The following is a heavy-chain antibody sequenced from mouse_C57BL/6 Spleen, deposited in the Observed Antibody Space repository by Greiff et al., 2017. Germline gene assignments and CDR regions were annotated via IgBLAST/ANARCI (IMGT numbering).Heavy chain of an antibody. J-gene: IGHJ4*01. Sequence: QVQLKQPGAELVRPGSSVKLSCKASGYTFTSYWMDWVKQRPGQGLEWIGNIYPSNSETHYNQKFKDKATLTVDKSSSTAYMQLSSLTSEDSAVYYCALPRRVYAMDYWGQGTSVTVSS. CDR1: GYTFTSYW. CDR3: ALPRRVYAMDY. CDR2: IYPSNSET. V-gene: IGHV1-61*01.